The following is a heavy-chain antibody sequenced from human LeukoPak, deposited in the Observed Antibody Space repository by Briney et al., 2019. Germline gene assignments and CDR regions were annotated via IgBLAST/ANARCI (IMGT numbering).Heavy chain of an antibody. CDR1: GFTFSSYA. V-gene: IGHV3-64*04. CDR2: ISSNGGST. J-gene: IGHJ4*02. CDR3: ARDKLSGRWLLD. D-gene: IGHD5-24*01. Sequence: GGSLRLSCSASGFTFSSYAMHWVRQAPGKGLEYVSAISSNGGSTYYADSVKGRFTISRDNAKNSLYLQMNSLRAEDTAVYYCARDKLSGRWLLDWGQGTLVTVSS.